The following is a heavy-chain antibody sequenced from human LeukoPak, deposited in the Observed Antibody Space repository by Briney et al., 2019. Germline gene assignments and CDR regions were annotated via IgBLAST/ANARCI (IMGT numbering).Heavy chain of an antibody. V-gene: IGHV1-58*02. CDR2: IVVGSGNT. J-gene: IGHJ4*02. D-gene: IGHD2-2*01. Sequence: SVKVPCKASGFTFTSSAMQWVRQARGQRLELIGWIVVGSGNTNYAQKFQERVTITRDMSTSTAYMELSSLRSEDTAVYYCAAAMHCSSTSCYEYWGQGTLVIVSS. CDR1: GFTFTSSA. CDR3: AAAMHCSSTSCYEY.